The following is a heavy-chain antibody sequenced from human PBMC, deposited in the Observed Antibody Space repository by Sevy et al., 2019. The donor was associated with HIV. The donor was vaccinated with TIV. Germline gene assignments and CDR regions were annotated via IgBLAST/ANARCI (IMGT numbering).Heavy chain of an antibody. J-gene: IGHJ4*02. CDR3: ARKYDSSGYFDY. Sequence: GGSLRLSCAASGFTFSNYAMNWVRQAPGKGLQWVSGISDSGGSGDKTNYADSVKGRFTISRDDSKNSLYLQLNSLRAEDTAIYYCARKYDSSGYFDYWGQRTLVTVSS. D-gene: IGHD3-22*01. CDR2: ISDSGGSGDKT. CDR1: GFTFSNYA. V-gene: IGHV3-23*01.